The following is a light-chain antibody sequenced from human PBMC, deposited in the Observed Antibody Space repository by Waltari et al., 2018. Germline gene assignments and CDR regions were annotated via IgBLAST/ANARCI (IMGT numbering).Light chain of an antibody. CDR2: EGS. V-gene: IGLV2-23*01. CDR3: SSYAGGSTYV. CDR1: YSNVGSYRF. J-gene: IGLJ1*01. Sequence: QSALTQPASVSGSLGQSITISCTGTYSNVGSYRFVSWYQQHPDIAPTLIISEGSKRPSVVSNRFSGSKSGTTASLTISGLQAEDEADYYCSSYAGGSTYVFGTGTKVTVL.